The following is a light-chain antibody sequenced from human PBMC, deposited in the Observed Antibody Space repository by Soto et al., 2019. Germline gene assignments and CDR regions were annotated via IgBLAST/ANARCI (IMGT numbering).Light chain of an antibody. CDR3: QQYFFTPYT. Sequence: DIVMTQSPDSLAVSLGERATINCTSSQSVFYSSNNENYLAWYQQKPGQAPKLLIYWASTRDSGVPDRFSGSASGTDFALTISSLQAEDVAVYFYQQYFFTPYTFCQGTKLAIQ. V-gene: IGKV4-1*01. CDR2: WAS. J-gene: IGKJ2*01. CDR1: QSVFYSSNNENY.